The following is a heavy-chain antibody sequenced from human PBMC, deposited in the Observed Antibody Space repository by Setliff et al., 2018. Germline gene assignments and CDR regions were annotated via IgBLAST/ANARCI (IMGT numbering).Heavy chain of an antibody. CDR2: IYYSGST. D-gene: IGHD6-19*01. J-gene: IGHJ6*03. CDR3: AREQWLDPPGYYYMDV. V-gene: IGHV4-59*12. CDR1: GGSISSYY. Sequence: SETLSLTCTVSGGSISSYYWSWIRQPPGKGLEWIGYIYYSGSTNYNPSLKSRVTMTIDTSKNQFSLKLDSVTAADMAVYYCAREQWLDPPGYYYMDVWAKGTTVTVSS.